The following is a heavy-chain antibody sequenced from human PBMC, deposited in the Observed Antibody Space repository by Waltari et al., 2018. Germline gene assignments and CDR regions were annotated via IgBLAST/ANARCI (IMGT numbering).Heavy chain of an antibody. V-gene: IGHV1-69*05. CDR3: ARSQYYYGSGSYRNLDY. Sequence: QVQLVQSGAEVKKPGSSVKVSCKASGGTFSSYAISWVRQAPGQGLEWMGGIIPIFGTANYAQKFQGRVTITTDESTSTAYMELSSLRSEDTAVYYCARSQYYYGSGSYRNLDYWGQGTLVTVSS. J-gene: IGHJ4*02. D-gene: IGHD3-10*01. CDR2: IIPIFGTA. CDR1: GGTFSSYA.